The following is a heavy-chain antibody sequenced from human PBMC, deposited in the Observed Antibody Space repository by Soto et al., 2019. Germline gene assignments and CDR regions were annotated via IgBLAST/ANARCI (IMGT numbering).Heavy chain of an antibody. J-gene: IGHJ4*02. D-gene: IGHD2-15*01. CDR3: ARINGGSPDF. V-gene: IGHV4-4*07. CDR2: IYKSGTT. Sequence: SETLSLTCTVSSGSINNHFWSWIRQPAGKGPEWIGHIYKSGTTTYNPSLKSRVTMSVDPPKNRSSLKLSSVTAADTAVYYCARINGGSPDFWGQGTLVTVS. CDR1: SGSINNHF.